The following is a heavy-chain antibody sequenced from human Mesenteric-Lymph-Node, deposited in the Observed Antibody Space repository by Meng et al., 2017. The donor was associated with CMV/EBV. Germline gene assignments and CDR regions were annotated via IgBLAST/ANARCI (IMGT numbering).Heavy chain of an antibody. CDR1: GFTFDNYG. CDR2: INWNEVRT. Sequence: GESLKISCAASGFTFDNYGMSWVRQAPGKGLEWVSGINWNEVRTGYADSVRGRFTISRDNAKNSLYLQMNSLRAEDTALYYCARSRHYDSSGYYYGSDYWGQGTLVTGSS. CDR3: ARSRHYDSSGYYYGSDY. V-gene: IGHV3-20*04. D-gene: IGHD3-22*01. J-gene: IGHJ4*02.